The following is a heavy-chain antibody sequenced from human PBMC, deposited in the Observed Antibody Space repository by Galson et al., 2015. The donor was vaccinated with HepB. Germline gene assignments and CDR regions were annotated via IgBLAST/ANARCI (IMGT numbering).Heavy chain of an antibody. D-gene: IGHD3-22*01. CDR2: IRSDGSNK. CDR1: RFIFSDYG. J-gene: IGHJ4*02. V-gene: IGHV3-30*02. CDR3: AKDSSYYDSTGIDY. Sequence: SLRLSCATSRFIFSDYGMHWVRQAPGKGLDWMAFIRSDGSNKYYADSVKGRFTISRDYSKNTVYLQINSLRAEDTAVFYCAKDSSYYDSTGIDYWGQGTLVTVPP.